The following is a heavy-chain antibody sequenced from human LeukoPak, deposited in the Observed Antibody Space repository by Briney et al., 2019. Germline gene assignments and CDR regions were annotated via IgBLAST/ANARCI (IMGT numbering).Heavy chain of an antibody. Sequence: GRSLRLSCAASGFTFSSYAMHWVRQAPGKGLEWVAVISYDGSNKYYADSVKGRFTISRDNSKNTLYLQMNSLRAEDTAVYYCARVEKGFWSGFKMDVWGKGTTVAVSS. D-gene: IGHD3-3*01. V-gene: IGHV3-30-3*01. J-gene: IGHJ6*04. CDR1: GFTFSSYA. CDR2: ISYDGSNK. CDR3: ARVEKGFWSGFKMDV.